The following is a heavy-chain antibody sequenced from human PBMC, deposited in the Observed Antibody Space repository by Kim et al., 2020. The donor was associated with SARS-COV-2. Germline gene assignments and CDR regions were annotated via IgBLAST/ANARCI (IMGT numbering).Heavy chain of an antibody. V-gene: IGHV5-51*01. D-gene: IGHD6-13*01. CDR3: ARRGGSSWYGAFDI. J-gene: IGHJ3*02. Sequence: SPSFQGQVTISADKSISTAYLQWSSLKASDTAIYYCARRGGSSWYGAFDIWGQGTMVTVSS.